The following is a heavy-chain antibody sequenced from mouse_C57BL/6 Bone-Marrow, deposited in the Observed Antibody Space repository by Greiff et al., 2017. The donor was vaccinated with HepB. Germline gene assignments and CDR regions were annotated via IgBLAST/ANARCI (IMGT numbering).Heavy chain of an antibody. CDR2: IDPENGDT. CDR1: GFNIKDDY. J-gene: IGHJ2*01. Sequence: EVQLQQSGAELVRPGASVKLSCTASGFNIKDDYMHWVKQRPEQGLEWIGWIDPENGDTEYASKFQGKATITADTSSNTAYLQLSSLTSEDTAVYYCTTLLWLRQYFDYWGQGTTLTVSS. D-gene: IGHD2-2*01. V-gene: IGHV14-4*01. CDR3: TTLLWLRQYFDY.